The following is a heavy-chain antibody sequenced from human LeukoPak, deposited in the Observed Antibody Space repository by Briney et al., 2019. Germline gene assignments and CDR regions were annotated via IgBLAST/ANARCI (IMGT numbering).Heavy chain of an antibody. CDR1: GFTFKTHA. D-gene: IGHD5-18*01. J-gene: IGHJ4*02. Sequence: PGGSLRLSCAASGFTFKTHAMSWVRQAPGKGLEWVAVISYDGSNKYYADSVKGRFTISRDNSKNTLYLQMNSLRAEDTAVYYCARDTSSYGYAVRVDYWGQGTLVTVSS. CDR3: ARDTSSYGYAVRVDY. V-gene: IGHV3-30-3*01. CDR2: ISYDGSNK.